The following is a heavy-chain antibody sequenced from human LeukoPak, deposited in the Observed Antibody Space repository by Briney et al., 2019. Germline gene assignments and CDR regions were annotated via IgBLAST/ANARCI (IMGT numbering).Heavy chain of an antibody. CDR3: ARDGHSSSSPHAY. CDR2: IYSGGST. CDR1: GFTVSSNY. V-gene: IGHV3-53*01. D-gene: IGHD6-6*01. J-gene: IGHJ4*02. Sequence: GGSLRLSCAASGFTVSSNYMSWVHQAPGKGLEWVSVIYSGGSTYYADSVKGRFAISRDNSKNTLYLQMNSLRAEDTAVYYCARDGHSSSSPHAYWGQGTLVTVPS.